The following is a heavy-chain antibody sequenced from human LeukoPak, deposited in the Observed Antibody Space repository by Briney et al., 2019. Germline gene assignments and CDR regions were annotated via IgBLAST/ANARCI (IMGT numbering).Heavy chain of an antibody. CDR3: ARSYGSGSYGGAFDI. CDR2: IYPGDSDT. J-gene: IGHJ3*02. V-gene: IGHV5-51*07. Sequence: GESLKISCKGSGYFFTSYWIAWVHQVPGKGLEWMGIIYPGDSDTRYSPSFQGQVTMSADKSISTAYLQWSSLKASDTAMYYCARSYGSGSYGGAFDIWGQGTMVTVSS. CDR1: GYFFTSYW. D-gene: IGHD3-10*01.